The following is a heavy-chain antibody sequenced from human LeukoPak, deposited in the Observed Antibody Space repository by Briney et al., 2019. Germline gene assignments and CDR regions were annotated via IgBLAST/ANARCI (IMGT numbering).Heavy chain of an antibody. Sequence: GGSLRLSCAASGFTFSSYDMHWVRQATGEGLEWVSAIGTAGDTYYPDSVKGRFTISRENAKNSLYLQMNSLRAGDTAVYYCARADVDTEGFDIWGQGTMVTVSS. CDR1: GFTFSSYD. D-gene: IGHD5-18*01. V-gene: IGHV3-13*01. CDR3: ARADVDTEGFDI. CDR2: IGTAGDT. J-gene: IGHJ3*02.